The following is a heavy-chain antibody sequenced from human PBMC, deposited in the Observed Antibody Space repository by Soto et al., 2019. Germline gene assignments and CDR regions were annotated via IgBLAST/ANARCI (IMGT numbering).Heavy chain of an antibody. CDR2: IIPIFGTA. D-gene: IGHD3-9*01. CDR1: GGTFSSYA. V-gene: IGHV1-69*13. Sequence: ASVKVSCKASGGTFSSYAISWVRQAPGQGLEWMGGIIPIFGTANYAQKFQGRVTITADESTSTAYVELSSLRSEDTAVYYCARGHDILTGHRNFDYWGQGTLVTVSS. CDR3: ARGHDILTGHRNFDY. J-gene: IGHJ4*02.